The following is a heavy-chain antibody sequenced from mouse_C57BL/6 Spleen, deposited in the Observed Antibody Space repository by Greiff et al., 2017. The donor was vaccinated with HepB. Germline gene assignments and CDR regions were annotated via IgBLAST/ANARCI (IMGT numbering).Heavy chain of an antibody. D-gene: IGHD1-1*01. V-gene: IGHV3-6*01. Sequence: ESGPGLVKPSQSLSLTCSVTGYSITSGYYWNWIRQFPGNKLEWMGYISYDGSNNYNPSLKNRISITRDTSKNQFFLKLNSVTTEDTATYYCARGYYGRGYFDVWGTGTTVTVSS. CDR1: GYSITSGYY. J-gene: IGHJ1*03. CDR2: ISYDGSN. CDR3: ARGYYGRGYFDV.